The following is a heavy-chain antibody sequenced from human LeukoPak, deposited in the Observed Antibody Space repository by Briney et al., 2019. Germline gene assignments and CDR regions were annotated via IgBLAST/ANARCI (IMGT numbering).Heavy chain of an antibody. D-gene: IGHD5-18*01. CDR3: ARVQGQLWSRNYYYYYMDV. CDR2: IYHRGNT. J-gene: IGHJ6*03. V-gene: IGHV4-38-2*02. CDR1: GYSISSGYY. Sequence: SETLSLTCSVSGYSISSGYYWGWIRQPPGKGLEWIASIYHRGNTYYNPSLKSRVTMSVDTSKNQFSLKLSSVTAADTAVYYCARVQGQLWSRNYYYYYMDVWGKGTTVTVSS.